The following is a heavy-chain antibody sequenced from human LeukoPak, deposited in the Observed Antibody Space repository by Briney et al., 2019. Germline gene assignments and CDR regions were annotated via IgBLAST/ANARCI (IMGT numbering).Heavy chain of an antibody. D-gene: IGHD2-21*01. CDR3: AAVSYLAFDI. V-gene: IGHV3-7*01. Sequence: GGSLRLSCAASGFTVSSNYMNWVRRAPGKGLEWVVNIKQDGDEKYYVDSVRGRFTISRDNAKNSVYLQVTSLRVEDTAVYYCAAVSYLAFDIWGQGTMVTVSS. CDR1: GFTVSSNY. CDR2: IKQDGDEK. J-gene: IGHJ3*02.